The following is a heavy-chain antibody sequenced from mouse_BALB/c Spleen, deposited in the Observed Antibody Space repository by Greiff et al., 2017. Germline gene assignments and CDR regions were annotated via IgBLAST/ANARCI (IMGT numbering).Heavy chain of an antibody. D-gene: IGHD2-10*01. V-gene: IGHV1-9*01. CDR1: GYTFSSYW. CDR3: ARSAYYGKSGYFDV. CDR2: ILPGSGST. J-gene: IGHJ1*01. Sequence: VQVVESGAELMKPGASVKISCKATGYTFSSYWIEWVKQRPGHGLEWIGEILPGSGSTNYNEKFKGKATFTADTSSNTAYMQLSSLTSEDSAVYYCARSAYYGKSGYFDVWGAGTTVTVSS.